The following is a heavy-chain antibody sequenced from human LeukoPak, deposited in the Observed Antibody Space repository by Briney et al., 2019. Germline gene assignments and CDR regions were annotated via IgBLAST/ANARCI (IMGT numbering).Heavy chain of an antibody. CDR1: GGSISSYY. CDR3: ARSHAYDFWSGYPSYFDY. J-gene: IGHJ4*02. CDR2: IYYSGST. Sequence: PSETLSLTCTVSGGSISSYYWSWIRRPPGKGLEWIGYIYYSGSTNYNPSLKSRVTISVDTSKNQFSLKLSSVTAADTAVYYCARSHAYDFWSGYPSYFDYWGQGTLVTVSS. D-gene: IGHD3-3*01. V-gene: IGHV4-59*01.